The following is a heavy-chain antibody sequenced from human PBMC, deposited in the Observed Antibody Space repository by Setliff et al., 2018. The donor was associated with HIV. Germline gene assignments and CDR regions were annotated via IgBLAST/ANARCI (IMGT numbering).Heavy chain of an antibody. CDR3: AKDAGVTGGLYRYYIDA. D-gene: IGHD2-8*01. CDR1: GGSIISSTYF. Sequence: SETLSLTCTVSGGSIISSTYFWGWIRQPPGKGLECIGNIYYSGSTSYSPSLKSRVTMSADTSKNQVSLKLTSVTAADTAVYYCAKDAGVTGGLYRYYIDAWGNGTTVTVSS. V-gene: IGHV4-39*07. J-gene: IGHJ6*03. CDR2: IYYSGST.